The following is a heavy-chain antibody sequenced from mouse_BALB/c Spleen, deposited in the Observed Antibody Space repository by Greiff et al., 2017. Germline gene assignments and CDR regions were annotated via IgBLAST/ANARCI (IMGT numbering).Heavy chain of an antibody. Sequence: EVKLMESGGGLVQPGGSLKLSCAASGFTFSSYTMSWVRQTPEKRLEWVAYISNGGGSTYYPDTVKGRFTISRDNAKNTLYLQMSSLKSEDTAMYYCARRLRDAMDYWGQGTSVTVSS. CDR1: GFTFSSYT. CDR2: ISNGGGST. D-gene: IGHD2-2*01. J-gene: IGHJ4*01. V-gene: IGHV5-12-2*01. CDR3: ARRLRDAMDY.